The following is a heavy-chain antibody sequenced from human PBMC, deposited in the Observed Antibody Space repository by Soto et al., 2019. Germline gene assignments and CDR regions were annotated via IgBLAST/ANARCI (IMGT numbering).Heavy chain of an antibody. CDR1: EGKIINCA. CDR2: ISGSGGST. J-gene: IGHJ4*02. CDR3: AKQYEILSFLGH. Sequence: GFKRHSYASSEGKIINCAVSWVSKAPGKGLEWVSAISGSGGSTYYADSVKGRFTISRDNSKNTLYLQMNSLRAEDTAVYYCAKQYEILSFLGHWGQGTMVPVSS. D-gene: IGHD3-3*02. V-gene: IGHV3-23*01.